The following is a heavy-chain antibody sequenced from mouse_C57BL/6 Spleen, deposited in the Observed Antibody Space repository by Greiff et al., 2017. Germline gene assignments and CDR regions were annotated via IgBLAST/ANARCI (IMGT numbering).Heavy chain of an antibody. CDR2: IHPNSGST. CDR1: GYTFTSYW. Sequence: VQLQQPGAELVKPGASVKLSCKASGYTFTSYWMHWVKQRPGQGLEWIGMIHPNSGSTNYNEKFKSKATLTVDKSSSTAYMQLSSLTSEDSAVYYCARHNDGYYDYYAMDYWGQGTSVTVSS. V-gene: IGHV1-64*01. J-gene: IGHJ4*01. CDR3: ARHNDGYYDYYAMDY. D-gene: IGHD2-3*01.